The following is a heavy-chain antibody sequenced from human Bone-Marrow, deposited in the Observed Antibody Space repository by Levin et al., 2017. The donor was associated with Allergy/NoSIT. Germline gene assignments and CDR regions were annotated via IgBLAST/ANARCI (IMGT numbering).Heavy chain of an antibody. J-gene: IGHJ3*02. CDR1: GYTFINYD. D-gene: IGHD3-10*01. CDR2: MSPNDATT. CDR3: ARGSYNYGGRGHLEAVDI. Sequence: ASVKVSCKASGYTFINYDIYWVRQASGQGLEWMGWMSPNDATTGYAQKFQGRVSMTRDTSISTAYMELSSLRSEDTAVYYCARGSYNYGGRGHLEAVDIWGQGTKVTVSS. V-gene: IGHV1-8*02.